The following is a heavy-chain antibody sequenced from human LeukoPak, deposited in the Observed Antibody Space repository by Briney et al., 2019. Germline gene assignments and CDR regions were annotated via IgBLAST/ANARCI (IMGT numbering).Heavy chain of an antibody. Sequence: ASVKVSCKASGYTFTSYYMHWVRQAPGQGLEWMGIINPSGGSTSYAQKFQGSVTMNRDTSTSPVYMELSSLSSEDTAVYYCARDDSSGYHTDYWGQGTLVTVSS. J-gene: IGHJ4*02. V-gene: IGHV1-46*01. CDR3: ARDDSSGYHTDY. D-gene: IGHD3-22*01. CDR2: INPSGGST. CDR1: GYTFTSYY.